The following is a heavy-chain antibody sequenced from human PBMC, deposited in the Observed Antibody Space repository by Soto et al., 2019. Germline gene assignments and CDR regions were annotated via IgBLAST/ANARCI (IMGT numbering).Heavy chain of an antibody. CDR1: GAGATISNYG. V-gene: IGHV1-69*06. D-gene: IGHD1-1*01. CDR3: WRHDKTTLPPLDS. Sequence: QVHLVQSGAEVKSPGSAVKVSCKVSGAGATISNYGLNWVRQAPGQGLEWMGGTIPAFGTANYAQKFQGRVTITADTSTTTAYMELSSLRSDDTAVYYCWRHDKTTLPPLDSWGQGTLVSVSS. J-gene: IGHJ4*02. CDR2: TIPAFGTA.